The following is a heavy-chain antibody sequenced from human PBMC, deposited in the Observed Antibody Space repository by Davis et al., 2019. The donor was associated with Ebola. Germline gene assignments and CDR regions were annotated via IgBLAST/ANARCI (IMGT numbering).Heavy chain of an antibody. CDR3: ARGRARIDY. Sequence: MPSETLSLTCAVYGGSFSGYYWSWIRQPPGKGLEWIGEINHSGSTNYNPSLKSRVTISVDTSKNQFSLKLTSVTAAETAVYYCARGRARIDYWGRGTLVTVSS. V-gene: IGHV4-34*01. D-gene: IGHD2-15*01. J-gene: IGHJ4*02. CDR1: GGSFSGYY. CDR2: INHSGST.